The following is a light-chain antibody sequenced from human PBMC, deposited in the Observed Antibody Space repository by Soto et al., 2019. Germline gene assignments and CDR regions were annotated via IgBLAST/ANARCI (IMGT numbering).Light chain of an antibody. Sequence: VVTQSTATLSVKAGERXTLXSRTSQSVGRNLAWYQQKPGQAPRLLISGASTRATDIPPRFSGSGSETEFTLTISSLRSEDFAVYFCQPYNYWPPLTFGGRTKVDIK. CDR2: GAS. CDR1: QSVGRN. V-gene: IGKV3-15*01. CDR3: QPYNYWPPLT. J-gene: IGKJ4*01.